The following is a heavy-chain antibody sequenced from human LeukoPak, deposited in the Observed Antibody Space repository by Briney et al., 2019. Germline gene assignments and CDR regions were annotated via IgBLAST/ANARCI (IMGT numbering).Heavy chain of an antibody. CDR2: ISSNGHT. J-gene: IGHJ5*02. Sequence: PGGSLRLSCAASGFTFSSYGMYWVRQGPGKGLEYVSAISSNGHTYYADSVKGRFTISRDNSKSTLYLQMSSLRPEDTAVYYCVKDNREEDWFDPWGQGTLVTVSS. D-gene: IGHD2/OR15-2a*01. CDR3: VKDNREEDWFDP. CDR1: GFTFSSYG. V-gene: IGHV3-64D*09.